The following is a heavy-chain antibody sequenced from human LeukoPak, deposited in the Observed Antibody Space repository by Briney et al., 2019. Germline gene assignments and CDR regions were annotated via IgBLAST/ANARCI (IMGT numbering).Heavy chain of an antibody. V-gene: IGHV1-3*01. Sequence: GASVKVSCKASGYTFTSYAMHWVRQAPGQRFEWMGWINAGNGNTKYSQKFQGRVTITRDTSASTAYMELSSLRSEDTAVYYCARDRGNWGYYYGMDAWGQGTTVTVSS. J-gene: IGHJ6*02. CDR1: GYTFTSYA. D-gene: IGHD7-27*01. CDR3: ARDRGNWGYYYGMDA. CDR2: INAGNGNT.